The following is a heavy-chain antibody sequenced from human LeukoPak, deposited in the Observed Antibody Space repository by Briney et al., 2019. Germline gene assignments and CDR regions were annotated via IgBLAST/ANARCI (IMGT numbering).Heavy chain of an antibody. Sequence: ASVKVSCKASGYTFTGYYMHWVRQAPGQGLEWMGWINPNSGGTNYAQKFQGSVTMTRDTSISTAYMELSRLRSDDTAVYYCARDVCSGGSCYSPHFDYWGQGTLVTVSS. CDR2: INPNSGGT. J-gene: IGHJ4*02. V-gene: IGHV1-2*02. CDR3: ARDVCSGGSCYSPHFDY. CDR1: GYTFTGYY. D-gene: IGHD2-15*01.